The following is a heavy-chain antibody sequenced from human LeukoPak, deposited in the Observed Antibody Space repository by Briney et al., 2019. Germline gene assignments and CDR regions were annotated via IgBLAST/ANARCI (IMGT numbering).Heavy chain of an antibody. D-gene: IGHD3-10*01. CDR2: ISSDGSHT. CDR1: GFTFSTYF. J-gene: IGHJ3*02. CDR3: ARERQDTIIHSGAFDI. V-gene: IGHV3-30-3*01. Sequence: GGSLRLSCAASGFTFSTYFMHWVRQAPDKGLEWVADISSDGSHTFYVESVKGRFTISRDNSKNTLYLQMNSLRAEDTAVYFCARERQDTIIHSGAFDIWGQGTMVTVSS.